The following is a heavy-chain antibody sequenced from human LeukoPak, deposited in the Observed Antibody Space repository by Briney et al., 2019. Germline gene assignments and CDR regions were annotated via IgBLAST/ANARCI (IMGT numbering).Heavy chain of an antibody. J-gene: IGHJ4*02. D-gene: IGHD3-3*01. CDR3: ARGNDYWSGYIDY. CDR1: GFAFSSHW. V-gene: IGHV3-74*01. CDR2: VNTDGSST. Sequence: GGSLRLSCAASGFAFSSHWLHWVRQAPGKGLVWVSHVNTDGSSTNDEDPVRGRFTISRDNANNTLYLQMNSLRTEDTAVYYCARGNDYWSGYIDYWGQGTLVTVSS.